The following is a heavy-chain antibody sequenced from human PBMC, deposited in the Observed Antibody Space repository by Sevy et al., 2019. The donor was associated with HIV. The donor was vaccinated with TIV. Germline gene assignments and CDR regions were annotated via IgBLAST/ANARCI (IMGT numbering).Heavy chain of an antibody. CDR1: GDSVSSNSAA. J-gene: IGHJ5*01. Sequence: SQTLSLTCAISGDSVSSNSAAWNWIRQSPSRGLEWLGRTYYRSNWYNDYAISLKSRISINPDTSKNQFSLQLTSVTPEDTALYYCARDETTVTRMGFDSWGQGTLVTVSS. CDR2: TYYRSNWYN. CDR3: ARDETTVTRMGFDS. D-gene: IGHD4-4*01. V-gene: IGHV6-1*01.